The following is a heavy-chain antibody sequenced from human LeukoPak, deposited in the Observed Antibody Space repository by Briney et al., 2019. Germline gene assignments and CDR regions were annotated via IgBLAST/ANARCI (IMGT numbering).Heavy chain of an antibody. CDR3: ARVLSYSGSYFGPFDY. D-gene: IGHD1-26*01. Sequence: ASVKVSCKASGYTFTGYYMHWVRQAPGQGLEWMGWINPNSGGTNYAQKFQGRVTMTRDTSTSTVYMELSSLRSEDTAVYYCARVLSYSGSYFGPFDYWGQGTLVTVSS. J-gene: IGHJ4*02. V-gene: IGHV1-2*02. CDR2: INPNSGGT. CDR1: GYTFTGYY.